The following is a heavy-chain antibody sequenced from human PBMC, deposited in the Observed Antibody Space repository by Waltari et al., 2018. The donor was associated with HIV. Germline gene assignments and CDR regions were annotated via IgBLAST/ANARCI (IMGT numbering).Heavy chain of an antibody. CDR2: IYYSGST. CDR3: ARMGQTDDILTGHHY. D-gene: IGHD3-9*01. CDR1: GGSISSISYS. Sequence: QLHLQESGPGLVKPSETLSLTCTVSGGSISSISYSLGWIRQPPEKGLEGIGSIYYSGSTYYTPSLKSRVIISVDTSKNQFSVKLSSVTAADTAVYYCARMGQTDDILTGHHYWGQGTLVTVSS. J-gene: IGHJ4*02. V-gene: IGHV4-39*01.